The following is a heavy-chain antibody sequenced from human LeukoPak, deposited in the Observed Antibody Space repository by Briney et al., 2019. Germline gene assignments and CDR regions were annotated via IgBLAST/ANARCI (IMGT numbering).Heavy chain of an antibody. Sequence: GGSLRLSCAASGFTFSSYSMNWVRQAPGKGLEWVSSISSSSSYIYYADSVRGRFTISRDNAKNSLYLQMNSLRAEDTAVYYCARGPRGISSTDDYWGQGTLVTVSS. CDR3: ARGPRGISSTDDY. J-gene: IGHJ4*02. CDR1: GFTFSSYS. CDR2: ISSSSSYI. V-gene: IGHV3-21*01. D-gene: IGHD6-13*01.